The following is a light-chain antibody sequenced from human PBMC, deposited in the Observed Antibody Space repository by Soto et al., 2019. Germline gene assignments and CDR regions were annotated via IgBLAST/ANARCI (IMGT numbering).Light chain of an antibody. CDR1: SGDVGGYNS. CDR2: EVT. J-gene: IGLJ1*01. Sequence: QLVLTQPASMSGSDGQSITISCTGSSGDVGGYNSVSWYQQHPGKAPKLMIYEVTNRPSGVSNRFSGSKSGNTASLTISGLQAEDEADYYCSSYTTTSTHYVFGTGTKVTVL. V-gene: IGLV2-14*01. CDR3: SSYTTTSTHYV.